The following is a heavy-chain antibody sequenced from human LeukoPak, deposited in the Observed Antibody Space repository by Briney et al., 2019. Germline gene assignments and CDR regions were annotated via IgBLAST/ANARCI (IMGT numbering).Heavy chain of an antibody. V-gene: IGHV3-74*03. CDR3: VRDRVGPDY. D-gene: IGHD1-26*01. J-gene: IGHJ4*02. Sequence: GGSLRLSCAASGSTFTSAWMHWVRQAPGTGLVWVSRITDDATTTYADSVRGRFTISRDNAKNILYLQMNSLRAEDTAVYYCVRDRVGPDYWGQGTLVTVSS. CDR2: ITDDATT. CDR1: GSTFTSAW.